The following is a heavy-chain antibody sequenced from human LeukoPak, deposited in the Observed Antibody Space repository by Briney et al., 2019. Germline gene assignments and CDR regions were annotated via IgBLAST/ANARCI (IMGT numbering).Heavy chain of an antibody. D-gene: IGHD3-3*01. V-gene: IGHV1-2*02. CDR1: GYIFTDYY. J-gene: IGHJ4*02. Sequence: ASVKVSCKASGYIFTDYYLHWLRQAPGQGLEWMGWLNPNSGDTSYAQKFQGRVTMTRDTSIKTAYKELNRLRSDDTAVYYCARDEIARLGSGVDYWGQGTLVTVSS. CDR2: LNPNSGDT. CDR3: ARDEIARLGSGVDY.